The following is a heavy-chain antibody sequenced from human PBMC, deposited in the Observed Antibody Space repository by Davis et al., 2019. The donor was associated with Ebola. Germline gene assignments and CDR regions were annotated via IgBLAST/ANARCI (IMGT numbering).Heavy chain of an antibody. CDR3: ARGLDFWGGYYGCYFDY. CDR2: ISSSSSYI. D-gene: IGHD3-3*01. CDR1: GFTFSSYS. Sequence: AGSLRLSCAASGFTFSSYSMNWVRQAPGKGLEWVSSISSSSSYIYYADSVKGRFTISRDNAKNSLYLQMNSLRAEDTAVYYCARGLDFWGGYYGCYFDYWGQGTLVTVSS. V-gene: IGHV3-21*01. J-gene: IGHJ4*02.